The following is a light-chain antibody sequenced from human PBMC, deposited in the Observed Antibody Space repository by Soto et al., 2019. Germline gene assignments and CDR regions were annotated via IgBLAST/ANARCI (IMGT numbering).Light chain of an antibody. Sequence: DIQMTQSPSSLSASVGDSVTITCRASQGINKFLAWFQQKPGTAPQSLISTASRLQSGVPPRFSGSGSGAPFTLTIDNLPPEDFATYYCQQYESFPLTFGGGTRVEIK. CDR1: QGINKF. CDR3: QQYESFPLT. CDR2: TAS. V-gene: IGKV1-16*01. J-gene: IGKJ4*01.